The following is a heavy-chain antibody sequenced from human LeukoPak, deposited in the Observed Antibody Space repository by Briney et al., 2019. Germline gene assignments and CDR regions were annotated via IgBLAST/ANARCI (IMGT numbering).Heavy chain of an antibody. Sequence: LAGGSLRLSCAASGFTFSSYGMHWVRQAPGKGLEWVAVISYDGSNKYYADSVKGRFTISRDNSKNTLYLQMNSLRAEDTAVYYCAKDPGGDYGNWFDPWGQGTLVTVSS. CDR2: ISYDGSNK. CDR1: GFTFSSYG. J-gene: IGHJ5*02. CDR3: AKDPGGDYGNWFDP. D-gene: IGHD4-17*01. V-gene: IGHV3-30*18.